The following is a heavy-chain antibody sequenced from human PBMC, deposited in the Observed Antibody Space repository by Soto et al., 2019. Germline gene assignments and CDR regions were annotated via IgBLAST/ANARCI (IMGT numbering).Heavy chain of an antibody. J-gene: IGHJ4*02. CDR1: GGTFSTYA. CDR2: IIPIFGTT. D-gene: IGHD1-26*01. V-gene: IGHV1-69*01. Sequence: QVQLVQSGAEVKKPGSSVKVSCKASGGTFSTYAITWVRQAPGQGLEWLGGIIPIFGTTDYARKIQGRVTITAAESTSTVFIELRSLTSEDTAVYYWARGVGAYYFDYWGQGPLVTVSS. CDR3: ARGVGAYYFDY.